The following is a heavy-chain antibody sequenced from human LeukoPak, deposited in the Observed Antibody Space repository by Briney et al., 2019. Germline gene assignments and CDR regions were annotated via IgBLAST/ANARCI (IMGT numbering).Heavy chain of an antibody. Sequence: ASVKVSCKASGYTFTGYYMHWVRQAPGQGLEWMGWINPNSGGTNYAQKFQGRVTMTRVTSISSAYMELTSLTSDDTAMYYCARRGPGASYGFDYWGQGALVTVSS. D-gene: IGHD5-18*01. CDR2: INPNSGGT. CDR3: ARRGPGASYGFDY. CDR1: GYTFTGYY. J-gene: IGHJ4*02. V-gene: IGHV1-2*02.